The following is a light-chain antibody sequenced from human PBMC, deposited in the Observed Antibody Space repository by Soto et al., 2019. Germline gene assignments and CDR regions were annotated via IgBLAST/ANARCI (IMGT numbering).Light chain of an antibody. CDR2: RAS. Sequence: EIVMTQSPATLSVSPGERATLSCRASQSVSSNIGWYQQRPGQAPRLLIYRASTRATGIPARFSGSGSGTEFTLTISSLQSEDFAIYYCQQYHNLWTFGQGTKVEIK. J-gene: IGKJ1*01. CDR3: QQYHNLWT. V-gene: IGKV3-15*01. CDR1: QSVSSN.